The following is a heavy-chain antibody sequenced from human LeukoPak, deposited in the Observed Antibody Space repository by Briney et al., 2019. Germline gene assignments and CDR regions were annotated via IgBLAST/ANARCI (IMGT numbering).Heavy chain of an antibody. CDR2: TKPDGSAE. J-gene: IGHJ4*02. CDR3: ARDGGLITNFDY. V-gene: IGHV3-7*01. CDR1: GFTFRNYS. D-gene: IGHD3-3*01. Sequence: GGSLRLSCAASGFTFRNYSMGWVRQAPGKGLEWVANTKPDGSAEYYADSVRGRFTTSRDNANNFLYLQMNSLRAEDTAVYYCARDGGLITNFDYWGQGTLVTVSS.